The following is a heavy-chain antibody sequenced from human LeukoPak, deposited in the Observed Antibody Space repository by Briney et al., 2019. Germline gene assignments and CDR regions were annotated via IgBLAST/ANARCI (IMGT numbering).Heavy chain of an antibody. V-gene: IGHV4-59*01. J-gene: IGHJ4*02. CDR2: IYYSGST. D-gene: IGHD5-12*01. CDR3: ARHCDVDIVATCFGY. Sequence: SETPSLTCTVSGGSISSYYWSWIRQPPGKGLEWIGYIYYSGSTNYNPSLKSRVTISVDTSKNQFSLKLSSVTAADTAVYYCARHCDVDIVATCFGYWGQGTLVTVSS. CDR1: GGSISSYY.